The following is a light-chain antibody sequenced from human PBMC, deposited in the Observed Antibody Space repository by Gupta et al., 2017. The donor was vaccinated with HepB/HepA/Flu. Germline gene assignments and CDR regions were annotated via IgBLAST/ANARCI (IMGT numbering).Light chain of an antibody. CDR2: ATS. CDR3: QQTYTAPTS. CDR1: QSINSY. V-gene: IGKV1-39*01. J-gene: IGKJ2*03. Sequence: DIQMTQSPLSLSASVGDRVTLICRASQSINSYLNWYQQKVGTAPKLLIYATSTLQSGVPSRFTGSGYGTEFTLSINGLQPEDFATYYCQQTYTAPTSFGQGTKLEIK.